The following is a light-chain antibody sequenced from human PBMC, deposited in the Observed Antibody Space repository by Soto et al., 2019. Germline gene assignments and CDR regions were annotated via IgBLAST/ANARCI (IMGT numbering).Light chain of an antibody. Sequence: EIVLTQSPATLSLSPGERVTLSCRASQSVSYNLAWYQQKPGQAPRLLIYDASNRATGIPARFSGSGSGTDFTLTISNLEPEDFTVYYCQHRSNWPLTFGGGTKVEIK. J-gene: IGKJ4*01. CDR2: DAS. CDR1: QSVSYN. V-gene: IGKV3-11*01. CDR3: QHRSNWPLT.